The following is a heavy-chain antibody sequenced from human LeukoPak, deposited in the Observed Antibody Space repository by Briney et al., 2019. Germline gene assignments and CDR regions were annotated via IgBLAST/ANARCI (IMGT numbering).Heavy chain of an antibody. Sequence: SETLSLTCAVYGGSFSGYYWSWIRQPPGKGLEWIGEINHSGSTNYNPSLKSRVTISVDTSKNQFSLKLSSVTAADTAVYYCARQIQLWFGPHYYYMDVWGKGTTVTVSS. V-gene: IGHV4-34*01. J-gene: IGHJ6*03. CDR3: ARQIQLWFGPHYYYMDV. CDR2: INHSGST. CDR1: GGSFSGYY. D-gene: IGHD5-18*01.